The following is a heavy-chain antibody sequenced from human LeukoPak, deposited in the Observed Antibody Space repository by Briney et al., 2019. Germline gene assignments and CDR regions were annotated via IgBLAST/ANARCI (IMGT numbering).Heavy chain of an antibody. V-gene: IGHV3-7*01. Sequence: PGGSLRLSCVPSGFTFSRYWMSWVRQAPGKGLEWVAKIKQDGSGEYYLDSVKGRFTISRDNAKNSLYLQMNSLRADDTAVYFCTTGYSSGWYNEGNYWGQGTLVTVSS. CDR3: TTGYSSGWYNEGNY. CDR1: GFTFSRYW. J-gene: IGHJ4*02. D-gene: IGHD6-19*01. CDR2: IKQDGSGE.